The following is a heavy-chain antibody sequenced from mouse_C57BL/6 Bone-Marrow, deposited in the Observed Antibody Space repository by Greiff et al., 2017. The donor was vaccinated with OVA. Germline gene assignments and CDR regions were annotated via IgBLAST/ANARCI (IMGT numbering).Heavy chain of an antibody. CDR3: ARHAFYAVDY. Sequence: QVQLKESGPGLVAPSQSLSITCTASGYSLTSYGVDWVRQPPGKGLEWLGVIWRGGSTNYNSNLMSSLSISTDNSKSQVFFKMSSLQTDDSAMYYCARHAFYAVDYWGQGTSVTVSS. V-gene: IGHV2-9*01. J-gene: IGHJ4*01. CDR2: IWRGGST. CDR1: GYSLTSYG.